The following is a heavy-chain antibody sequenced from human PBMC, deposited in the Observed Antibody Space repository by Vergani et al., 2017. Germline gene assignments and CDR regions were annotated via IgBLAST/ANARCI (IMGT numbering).Heavy chain of an antibody. V-gene: IGHV3-30-3*01. J-gene: IGHJ3*02. D-gene: IGHD6-19*01. CDR2: ISYDGSNK. Sequence: QVQLVESGGGVVQPGRSLRLSCAASGFTFSSYAMHWVRQAPGKGLEWVAVISYDGSNKYYADSVKGRFTISRDNSKNTLYLQMNSLRAEDTAVYYCARGGWYRDAFDIWGQGTMVTVSS. CDR1: GFTFSSYA. CDR3: ARGGWYRDAFDI.